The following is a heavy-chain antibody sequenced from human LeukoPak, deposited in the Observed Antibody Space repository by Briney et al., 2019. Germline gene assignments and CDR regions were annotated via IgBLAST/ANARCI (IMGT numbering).Heavy chain of an antibody. J-gene: IGHJ4*02. Sequence: GGSLRLSCAASGFTFSSYAMSWVRQAPGKGLVWVSRINTDGSGTSYADSVKGRFTISRDNSKNTLYLQMNSLRAEDTAVYYCAKSNMSGSYSGEYYFDYWGQGTLVTVSS. V-gene: IGHV3-23*01. CDR1: GFTFSSYA. D-gene: IGHD1-26*01. CDR3: AKSNMSGSYSGEYYFDY. CDR2: INTDGSGT.